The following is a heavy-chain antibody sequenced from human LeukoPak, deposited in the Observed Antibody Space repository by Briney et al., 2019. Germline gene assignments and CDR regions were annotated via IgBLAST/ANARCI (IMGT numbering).Heavy chain of an antibody. D-gene: IGHD1-26*01. CDR1: GGSITSYH. CDR2: IYYSGST. Sequence: SETLSLTCTVSGGSITSYHYSWIRQPPGKGLEWIGYIYYSGSTNYNPSLKSRVTISVDTSKNQFSLKLSSVTAADTAVYCCARGGSGTYYHYWGQGTLVTVSS. J-gene: IGHJ4*02. V-gene: IGHV4-59*01. CDR3: ARGGSGTYYHY.